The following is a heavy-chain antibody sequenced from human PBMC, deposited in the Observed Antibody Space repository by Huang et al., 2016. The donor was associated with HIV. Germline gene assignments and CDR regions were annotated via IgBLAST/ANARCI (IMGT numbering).Heavy chain of an antibody. J-gene: IGHJ4*02. CDR1: GYNFDRYW. Sequence: EVHLVQSGAEVKEPGESLKISCQASGYNFDRYWIGWVRQMPGKGLEWMVVMYPGDSDTRYDPSFQGKVTISADQSINTAYLQWSSVKASDTAIYFCARQGLWLPPTDPFDYWGQGTPVTVSA. V-gene: IGHV5-51*01. D-gene: IGHD3-10*01. CDR2: MYPGDSDT. CDR3: ARQGLWLPPTDPFDY.